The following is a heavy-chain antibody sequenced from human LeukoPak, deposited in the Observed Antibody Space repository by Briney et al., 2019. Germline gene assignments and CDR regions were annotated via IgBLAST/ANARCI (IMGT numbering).Heavy chain of an antibody. CDR1: GFTLSSHG. Sequence: GGSLRLSCAASGFTLSSHGMHWVRQAPGKGLEWVAVISYDGRNEYYADSMRGRFTVSRDNSKNTLYLQMNSVRAEDTAVYYCATDGPYSYADLWGCGTLVTVSS. J-gene: IGHJ2*01. D-gene: IGHD5-18*01. V-gene: IGHV3-30*03. CDR3: ATDGPYSYADL. CDR2: ISYDGRNE.